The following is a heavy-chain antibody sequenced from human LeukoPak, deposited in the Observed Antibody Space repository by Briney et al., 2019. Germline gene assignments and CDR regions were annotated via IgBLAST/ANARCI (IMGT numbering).Heavy chain of an antibody. CDR3: ARGGYYGSGKFYS. V-gene: IGHV4-59*08. D-gene: IGHD3-10*01. J-gene: IGHJ4*02. CDR1: GGSISSYY. CDR2: IYYSGST. Sequence: SETLSLTCTVSGGSISSYYWSWMRQPPGKGLEWIGYIYYSGSTNYNPSLKSRVTISVDTSKNQFSLKLSSVTAADTAVYYCARGGYYGSGKFYSWGQGTLVTVSS.